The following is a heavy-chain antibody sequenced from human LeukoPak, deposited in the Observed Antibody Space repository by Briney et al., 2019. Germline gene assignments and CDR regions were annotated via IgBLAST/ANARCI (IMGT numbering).Heavy chain of an antibody. J-gene: IGHJ4*02. CDR3: ARRGGGISGSYFDY. CDR1: GFTFSSYS. Sequence: GGSLRLSCAASGFTFSSYSMNWVRQAPGKGLEWVSSISSSSSYIYYADSVKGRFTISRDNAKNSLYLQMNSLRAEDTAVYYCARRGGGISGSYFDYWGQGTLVTVSS. D-gene: IGHD1-26*01. CDR2: ISSSSSYI. V-gene: IGHV3-21*01.